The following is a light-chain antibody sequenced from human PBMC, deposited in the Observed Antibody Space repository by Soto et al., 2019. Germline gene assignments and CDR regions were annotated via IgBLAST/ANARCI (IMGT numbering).Light chain of an antibody. V-gene: IGKV3-20*01. CDR2: GAY. CDR3: QQYGTSPFT. CDR1: ERISSNF. J-gene: IGKJ3*01. Sequence: VLTQSPDTLSLSPGERATLSCRASERISSNFLAWYQQRPGQAPRLLIYGAYTRASGIPDRFSGSGSGTAFALTISRLEPGDFAVFYCQQYGTSPFTFGPGTTLEIK.